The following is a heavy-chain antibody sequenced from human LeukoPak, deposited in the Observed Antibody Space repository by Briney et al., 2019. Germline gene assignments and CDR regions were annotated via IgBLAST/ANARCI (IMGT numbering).Heavy chain of an antibody. CDR2: IKGDGTET. CDR1: GFTFSESW. V-gene: IGHV3-7*01. J-gene: IGHJ6*02. D-gene: IGHD1-1*01. CDR3: ATYTNWVAGDV. Sequence: GGSLRLSCGASGFTFSESWMTWVRQAPGQGLEWVAAIKGDGTETDYVDSVKGRFTISRDNAKNSQYLQMNSLRAEDTAVYYCATYTNWVAGDVWGQGTTVSVSS.